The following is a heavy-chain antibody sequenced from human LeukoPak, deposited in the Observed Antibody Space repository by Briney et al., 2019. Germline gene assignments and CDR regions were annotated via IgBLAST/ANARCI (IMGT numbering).Heavy chain of an antibody. CDR3: ARDIMIAFGGVIVIPDFDY. D-gene: IGHD3-16*02. CDR1: GYTFTGYY. Sequence: GASVKVSCKASGYTFTGYYMHWVRQAPGQGLEWMGWINPNSGGTNYAQKLQGRVTMTTDTSTSTAYMELRSLRSDDTAVYYCARDIMIAFGGVIVIPDFDYWGQGTLVTVSS. CDR2: INPNSGGT. V-gene: IGHV1-2*02. J-gene: IGHJ4*02.